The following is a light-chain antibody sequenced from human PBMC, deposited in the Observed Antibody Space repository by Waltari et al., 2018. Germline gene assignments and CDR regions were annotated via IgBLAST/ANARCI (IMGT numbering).Light chain of an antibody. Sequence: QSVLPQPPSVSAAPGQTVTISCSGSSSNIGTNYVSWYQQLPGTAPKLLIYENNKRPSGIPDRFSGSKSGTSATLGITGLQTGDEADYYCGTWDSSLSAGVFGGGTKLTVL. CDR3: GTWDSSLSAGV. V-gene: IGLV1-51*02. CDR1: SSNIGTNY. CDR2: ENN. J-gene: IGLJ3*02.